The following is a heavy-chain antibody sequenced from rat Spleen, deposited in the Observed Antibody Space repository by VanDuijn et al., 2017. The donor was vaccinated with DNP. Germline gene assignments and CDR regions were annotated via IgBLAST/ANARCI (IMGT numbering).Heavy chain of an antibody. D-gene: IGHD1-2*01. Sequence: EVQLVESGGGLVQPGRSLKLSCAASGFSFRNYYMAWVRQTPQRGLEWVAVISHSDDGPYYPDSVRGRFTISRDNAKSSLYLQMDSLRSEDTATYYCTTGYYSSLDYFDYWGQGVMVTVSS. CDR3: TTGYYSSLDYFDY. J-gene: IGHJ2*01. V-gene: IGHV5-20*01. CDR2: ISHSDDGP. CDR1: GFSFRNYY.